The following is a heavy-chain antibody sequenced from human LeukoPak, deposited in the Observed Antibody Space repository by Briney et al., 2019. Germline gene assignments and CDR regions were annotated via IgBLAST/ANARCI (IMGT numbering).Heavy chain of an antibody. CDR2: IYYSGST. J-gene: IGHJ6*03. CDR3: AGGRDCSSTSCSLYYYYYYYMDV. D-gene: IGHD2-2*01. Sequence: SETLSLTCIVSGGSISRSGYYWAWIRQPPGKGLEWIGNIYYSGSTYYSPSLKSRLTISVDTSKNQFSLKLSSVTTADTAVYYCAGGRDCSSTSCSLYYYYYYYMDVWGKGTTVTVSS. V-gene: IGHV4-39*01. CDR1: GGSISRSGYY.